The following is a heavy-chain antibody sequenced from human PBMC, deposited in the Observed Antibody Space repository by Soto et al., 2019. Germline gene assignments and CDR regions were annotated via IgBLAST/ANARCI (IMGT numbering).Heavy chain of an antibody. Sequence: QVQLVQSGAEVKKPGSSVKVSCKASGGTFSSYAISWVRQAPGQGLEWMGGIIPIFGTANYAQKFQGRVTITGDESTSTAYMELSSLRCEDTAVYYCASPGEIVDTIPGFHSYGMDVWGQGTTVTVSS. CDR2: IIPIFGTA. V-gene: IGHV1-69*12. J-gene: IGHJ6*02. CDR3: ASPGEIVDTIPGFHSYGMDV. CDR1: GGTFSSYA. D-gene: IGHD5-12*01.